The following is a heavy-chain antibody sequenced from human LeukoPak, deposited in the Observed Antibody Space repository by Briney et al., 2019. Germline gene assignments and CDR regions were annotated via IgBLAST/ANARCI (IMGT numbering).Heavy chain of an antibody. D-gene: IGHD3-22*01. CDR1: GFTFSSYG. CDR3: RYYYDSSGYHPFDY. CDR2: IRYDGSNK. V-gene: IGHV3-30*02. J-gene: IGHJ4*02. Sequence: PGGSLRLSCAASGFTFSSYGMHWVRQAPGKGLEWVAFIRYDGSNKYYADSVKGRFTISRDNSKNTLYLQMNSLRAEDTAVYYCRYYYDSSGYHPFDYWGQGTLVTVSS.